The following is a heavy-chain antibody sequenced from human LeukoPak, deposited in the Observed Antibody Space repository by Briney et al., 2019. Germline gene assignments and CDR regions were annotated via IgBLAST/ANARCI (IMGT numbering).Heavy chain of an antibody. Sequence: ASVKVSCKASGYTFTGYYMHWVRQAPGQGLEWMGWINLNSGGTNYAQKSQGRVTMTRDTSISTAYMELSRLRSDDTAVYYCARVGYSSGWYPKKGLDYWGQGTLVTVSS. CDR2: INLNSGGT. CDR1: GYTFTGYY. V-gene: IGHV1-2*02. CDR3: ARVGYSSGWYPKKGLDY. D-gene: IGHD6-19*01. J-gene: IGHJ4*02.